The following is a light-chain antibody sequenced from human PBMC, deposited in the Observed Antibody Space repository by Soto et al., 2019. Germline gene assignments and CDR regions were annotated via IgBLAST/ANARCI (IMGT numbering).Light chain of an antibody. J-gene: IGLJ3*02. Sequence: QSALTQPCSVSGSPGQSVTISCTGPSSDVGGYNYVSWYQQHPGKAPKLIIYDVNKRPSGVPDRLSGSKSDNTASLTISWLQAEDEADYYCCAYAGSYTQVFGGGTKLTVL. V-gene: IGLV2-11*01. CDR3: CAYAGSYTQV. CDR1: SSDVGGYNY. CDR2: DVN.